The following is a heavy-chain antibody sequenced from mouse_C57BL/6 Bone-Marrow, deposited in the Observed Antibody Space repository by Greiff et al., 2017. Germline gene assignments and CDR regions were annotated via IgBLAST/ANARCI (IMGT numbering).Heavy chain of an antibody. CDR2: IYPGGGYT. Sequence: VKLQESGAELVRPGTSVKMSCKASGYTFTNYWIGWAKQRPGHGLEWIGDIYPGGGYTNYNEKFKGKATLTADKSSSTAYMQFSSLTSEDSAIYYCARGTTVVADYYAMDYWGQGTSVTVSS. D-gene: IGHD1-1*01. V-gene: IGHV1-63*01. CDR1: GYTFTNYW. J-gene: IGHJ4*01. CDR3: ARGTTVVADYYAMDY.